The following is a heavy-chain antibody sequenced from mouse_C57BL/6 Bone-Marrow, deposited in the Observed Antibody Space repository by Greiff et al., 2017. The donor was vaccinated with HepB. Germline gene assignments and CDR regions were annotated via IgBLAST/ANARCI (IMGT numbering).Heavy chain of an antibody. CDR1: GFTFSDFY. CDR2: IRNKANDYTT. V-gene: IGHV7-1*01. J-gene: IGHJ1*03. D-gene: IGHD1-1*01. CDR3: AREADGSSYWYFDG. Sequence: EVKLVESGGGLVQSGRSLRLSCATSGFTFSDFYMEWVRQAPGKGLEWIAAIRNKANDYTTEYSASVKGRFIVSRDTSTSILYLQMNALRAEDTASYYCAREADGSSYWYFDGWGTGTTGTVSS.